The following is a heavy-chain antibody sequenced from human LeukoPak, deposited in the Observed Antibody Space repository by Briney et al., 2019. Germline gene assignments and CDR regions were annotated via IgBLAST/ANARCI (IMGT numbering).Heavy chain of an antibody. CDR3: APPVPAPATVRHDDFDI. CDR2: INPNSGGT. CDR1: GYTFTGYY. Sequence: ASVRVSCKASGYTFTGYYMHWVRQSPGQGLEWRGWINPNSGGTNYAQKFQGRVTMTRDTSISTANLEQSRLSSDATAVYYCAPPVPAPATVRHDDFDIWGQGTMVTVSS. V-gene: IGHV1-2*02. J-gene: IGHJ3*02. D-gene: IGHD2-2*01.